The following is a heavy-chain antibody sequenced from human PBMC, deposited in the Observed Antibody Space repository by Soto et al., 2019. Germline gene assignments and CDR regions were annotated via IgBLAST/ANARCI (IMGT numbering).Heavy chain of an antibody. Sequence: PGESLKISCQSSGYTFSNFWIGWVRQLPGKGLEWMGIIYPGDHETRYSPSFHGKVTISADRSINTAYLQWNSLEASDTAFYFCARSPRSSPYFDSWGQGTPVTVSS. CDR2: IYPGDHET. V-gene: IGHV5-51*01. J-gene: IGHJ4*02. CDR3: ARSPRSSPYFDS. D-gene: IGHD6-13*01. CDR1: GYTFSNFW.